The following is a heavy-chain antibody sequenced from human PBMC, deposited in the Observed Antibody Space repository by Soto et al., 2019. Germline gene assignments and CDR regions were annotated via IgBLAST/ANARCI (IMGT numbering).Heavy chain of an antibody. V-gene: IGHV3-21*01. Sequence: EVQLVESGGGLVKHGGSLRLSCAASGFTFSSYSMNWVRQAPGKGLEWVSSISSSSSYIYYADSVKGRFTISRDNAKNSLYLIMSSLSAEDTAVYYGARGIKVAASLFHEPYYYYMDVWGKGTTVTVSS. J-gene: IGHJ6*03. CDR2: ISSSSSYI. CDR1: GFTFSSYS. D-gene: IGHD2-21*01. CDR3: ARGIKVAASLFHEPYYYYMDV.